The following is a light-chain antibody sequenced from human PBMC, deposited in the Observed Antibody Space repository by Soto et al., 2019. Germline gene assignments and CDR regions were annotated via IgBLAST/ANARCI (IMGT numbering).Light chain of an antibody. Sequence: PGERSTLSCRASQNVDSSYLAWFQQKFGQAPRVLIYRASIRATGISDRFSGSGSGTDFTLTISRLEPEDFAVYYCQHYGASPWTFGQGTKVDI. CDR3: QHYGASPWT. CDR2: RAS. CDR1: QNVDSSY. J-gene: IGKJ1*01. V-gene: IGKV3-20*01.